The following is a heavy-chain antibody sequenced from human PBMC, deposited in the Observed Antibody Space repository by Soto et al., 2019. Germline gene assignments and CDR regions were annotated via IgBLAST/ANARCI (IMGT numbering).Heavy chain of an antibody. CDR1: GYTFTSYA. CDR3: ARVGLHSSSWYRELDYFDY. V-gene: IGHV1-3*01. J-gene: IGHJ4*02. CDR2: INAGNGNT. Sequence: GASVKVSCKASGYTFTSYAMHWVRQAPGQRLEWMGWINAGNGNTKYSQKFQGRVTITRDTSASTAYMELSSLRSEDTAVYYCARVGLHSSSWYRELDYFDYWGQGTLVTVSS. D-gene: IGHD6-13*01.